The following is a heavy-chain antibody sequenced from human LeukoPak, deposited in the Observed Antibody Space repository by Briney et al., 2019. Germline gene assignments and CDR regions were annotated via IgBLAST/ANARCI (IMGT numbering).Heavy chain of an antibody. V-gene: IGHV5-51*01. D-gene: IGHD4-11*01. J-gene: IGHJ5*02. CDR3: ARRSPTEGNWFDP. CDR2: IYPGDSDT. CDR1: GYSFTSYW. Sequence: GGSLKISCKGSGYSFTSYWIGWVRQMPGKGLEWMGIIYPGDSDTRYSPSFQGQVTISADKSISTAYLQWSSLKASDTAMYYCARRSPTEGNWFDPWGQGTLVTVSS.